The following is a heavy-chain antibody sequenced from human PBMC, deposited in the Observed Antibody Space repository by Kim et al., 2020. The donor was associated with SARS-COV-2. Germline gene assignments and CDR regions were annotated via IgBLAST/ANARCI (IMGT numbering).Heavy chain of an antibody. CDR2: IYYSGST. J-gene: IGHJ4*02. Sequence: SETLSLTCTVSGGSISSSSYYWGWIRQPPGKGLEWIGSIYYSGSTYYNPSLKSRVTISVDTSKNQFSLKLSSVTAADTAVYYCAQGFYYFDYWGQGTLVTVSS. D-gene: IGHD2-15*01. V-gene: IGHV4-39*01. CDR3: AQGFYYFDY. CDR1: GGSISSSSYY.